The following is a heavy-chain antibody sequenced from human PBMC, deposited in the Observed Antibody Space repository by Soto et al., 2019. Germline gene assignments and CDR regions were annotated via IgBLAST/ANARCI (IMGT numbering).Heavy chain of an antibody. CDR1: GGTFSSYA. D-gene: IGHD5-12*01. CDR2: IIPIFGTA. CDR3: ASDSGSGYDNYYCYGMDV. Sequence: QGQLVQSGAEVKKPGSSVKVSCKASGGTFSSYAISWVRQAPGQGLEWMGGIIPIFGTANYAQKFQGRVTITADKSPSTAYMELSSLRSEDTAVYYCASDSGSGYDNYYCYGMDVWGQGTTVTVSS. V-gene: IGHV1-69*06. J-gene: IGHJ6*02.